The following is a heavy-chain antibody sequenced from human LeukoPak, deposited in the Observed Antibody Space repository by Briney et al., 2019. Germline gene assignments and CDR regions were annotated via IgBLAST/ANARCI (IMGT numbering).Heavy chain of an antibody. D-gene: IGHD2-21*01. Sequence: PSETLSLTCTVSGGSISSSSCYWGWIRQPPGKGLEWIGSIYYSGSTYYNPSLKTRLPISVDTSKPQFSLKLSSVTAADTAVHYCAGGGAIYFDPWGQGTLVTVSS. CDR3: AGGGAIYFDP. CDR1: GGSISSSSCY. CDR2: IYYSGST. V-gene: IGHV4-39*01. J-gene: IGHJ5*02.